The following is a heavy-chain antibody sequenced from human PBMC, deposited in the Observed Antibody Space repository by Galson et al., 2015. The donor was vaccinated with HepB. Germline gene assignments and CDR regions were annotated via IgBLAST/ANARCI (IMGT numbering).Heavy chain of an antibody. J-gene: IGHJ4*02. CDR2: ISYDGSNK. Sequence: SLRLSCAASGFTFSSYAMHWVRQAPGKGLEWVAVISYDGSNKYYADSVKGRFTISRDNSKNTLYLQMNSLRAEDTAVYYCARAGVYSSSSDYWGQGTLVTVSS. CDR3: ARAGVYSSSSDY. V-gene: IGHV3-30-3*01. CDR1: GFTFSSYA. D-gene: IGHD6-13*01.